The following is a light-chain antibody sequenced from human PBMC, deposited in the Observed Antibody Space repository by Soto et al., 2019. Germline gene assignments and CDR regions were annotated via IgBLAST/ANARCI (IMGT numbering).Light chain of an antibody. CDR1: QGISNY. CDR2: AAS. J-gene: IGKJ3*01. Sequence: DIQMTQSPSSLSASVGDRVTITCRASQGISNYLAWYQLKPGKVPKLLIYAASTLQSGVPSRFSGSGSGTDFTLTISSLQPEDVATYYCQKYNSAPPITFGPGTKVDIK. CDR3: QKYNSAPPIT. V-gene: IGKV1-27*01.